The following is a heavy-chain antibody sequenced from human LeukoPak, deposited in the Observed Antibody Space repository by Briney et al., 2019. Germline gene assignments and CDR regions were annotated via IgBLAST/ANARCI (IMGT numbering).Heavy chain of an antibody. CDR2: IWYDGSNK. CDR3: ARDFGDYSYYYYMDV. Sequence: GGSLRLSCAASGFTFSSYGMHWVRQAPGKGLEWVAVIWYDGSNKYYADSVKGRFTISRDNSKNTLYLQMNSLRAEDTAVYYCARDFGDYSYYYYMDVWGKGTTVTVSS. D-gene: IGHD4-17*01. V-gene: IGHV3-33*01. CDR1: GFTFSSYG. J-gene: IGHJ6*03.